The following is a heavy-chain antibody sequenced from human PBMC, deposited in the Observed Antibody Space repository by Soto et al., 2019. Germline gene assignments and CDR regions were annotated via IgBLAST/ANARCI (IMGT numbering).Heavy chain of an antibody. J-gene: IGHJ4*02. D-gene: IGHD3-16*01. Sequence: QVHLVQSGAEVEKPGASVKVSCKASGFTFTHHYFYWVRRAPGQGLELMGWISAYSGNTNYAQKFQDRVTMTTDTSASTVYLELRSLRSDDTAVYFCARGDTYYVDWYFDYWGQGTLVTVSS. CDR1: GFTFTHHY. CDR2: ISAYSGNT. V-gene: IGHV1-18*01. CDR3: ARGDTYYVDWYFDY.